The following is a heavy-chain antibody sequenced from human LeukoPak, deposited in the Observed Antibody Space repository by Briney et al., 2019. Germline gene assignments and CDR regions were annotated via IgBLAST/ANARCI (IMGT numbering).Heavy chain of an antibody. V-gene: IGHV3-7*01. CDR3: ASAAVVAAQDDY. J-gene: IGHJ4*02. D-gene: IGHD2-15*01. CDR2: IKQDGREK. Sequence: PGGSLRLSCAASGFTFSSYWMSWIRQAPGKGLEWVANIKQDGREKYYVDSVKGRFTISRDNAKNSLYLQMNSLRAEDTAVYYCASAAVVAAQDDYWGQGTLVTVSS. CDR1: GFTFSSYW.